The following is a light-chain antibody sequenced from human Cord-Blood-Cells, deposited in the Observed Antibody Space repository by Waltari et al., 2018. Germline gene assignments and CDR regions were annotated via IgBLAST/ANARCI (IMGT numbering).Light chain of an antibody. J-gene: IGLJ1*01. Sequence: QSALTQPRSVSGSPGQSVTISCTGTSSDVGGYNYVSWYQQHPGKAPKLRIYDCRKRPSGVPDRFSGSKSGNTASLTISGLQAEDEADYYCCSYAGSYTYVFGTGTKVTVL. CDR3: CSYAGSYTYV. V-gene: IGLV2-11*01. CDR1: SSDVGGYNY. CDR2: DCR.